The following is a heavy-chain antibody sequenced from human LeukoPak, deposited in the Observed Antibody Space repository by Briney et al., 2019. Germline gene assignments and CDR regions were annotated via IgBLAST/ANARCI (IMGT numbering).Heavy chain of an antibody. Sequence: ASVKVSCKASGYTFTSYDINWVRQATGQGLEWMGWMNPNSGNTGYAQKFQGRVTITRNTSISTAYMELSSLRSEDTAVYYCATDGVVAGTNLWGQGTLVTVSS. V-gene: IGHV1-8*03. CDR3: ATDGVVAGTNL. CDR1: GYTFTSYD. J-gene: IGHJ5*02. D-gene: IGHD6-19*01. CDR2: MNPNSGNT.